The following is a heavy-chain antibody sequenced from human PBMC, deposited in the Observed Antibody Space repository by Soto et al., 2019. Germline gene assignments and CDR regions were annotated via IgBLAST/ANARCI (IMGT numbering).Heavy chain of an antibody. CDR2: INGGNGKT. CDR1: GYTFTSYA. Sequence: GASVKVSCKASGYTFTSYAMHWVRQAPGQRLEWMGWINGGNGKTKYSQKFQGRVTITRDTSASTAYMELSSLRSEDTAVYYCARVSGWYHLDYWGQGTLVTVSS. J-gene: IGHJ4*02. D-gene: IGHD6-19*01. V-gene: IGHV1-3*01. CDR3: ARVSGWYHLDY.